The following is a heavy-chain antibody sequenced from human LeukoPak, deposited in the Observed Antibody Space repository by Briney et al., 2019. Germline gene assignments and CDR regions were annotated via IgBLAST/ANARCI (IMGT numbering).Heavy chain of an antibody. V-gene: IGHV4-59*01. CDR1: GGSISSYY. CDR2: IYYSGST. CDR3: ARDRRILWFGELLTPHYYYYGMDV. Sequence: SETLSLTCTVSGGSISSYYWSWIRQPPGKGLEWIGYIYYSGSTNYNPSLKSRVTISVDTSKNQLSLKLSSVTAADTAVYYCARDRRILWFGELLTPHYYYYGMDVWGQGTTVTVSS. J-gene: IGHJ6*02. D-gene: IGHD3-10*01.